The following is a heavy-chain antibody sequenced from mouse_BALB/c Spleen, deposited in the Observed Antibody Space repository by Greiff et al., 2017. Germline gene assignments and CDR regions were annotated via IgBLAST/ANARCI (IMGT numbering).Heavy chain of an antibody. CDR3: AKPRRYDGYFEV. V-gene: IGHV2-3*01. CDR1: GFSLTSYG. D-gene: IGHD2-14*01. CDR2: IWGDGST. J-gene: IGHJ1*01. Sequence: VQRVESGPGLVEPSQSLSITCTVSGFSLTSYGVSWVRQPPGKGLEWLGVIWGDGSTNYHSALISSLSISKDNSKSQVFLKLNSLQTDDTATYYVAKPRRYDGYFEVWGAGTTVTVSS.